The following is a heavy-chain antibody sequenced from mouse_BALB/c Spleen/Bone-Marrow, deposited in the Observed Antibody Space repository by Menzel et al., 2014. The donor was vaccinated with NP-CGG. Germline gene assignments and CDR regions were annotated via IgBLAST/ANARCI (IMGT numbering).Heavy chain of an antibody. CDR3: ARDIDGYYDYAMDY. V-gene: IGHV5-15*02. CDR2: ISNLAYSI. D-gene: IGHD2-3*01. J-gene: IGHJ4*01. CDR1: GFTFSDYG. Sequence: DVHLVESGGGLVQPGGSRKLSCAASGFTFSDYGMAWVRQAPGKGPEWVAFISNLAYSIYYADTVTGRFTISRENAKNTLYLEMSSLRSEDTATYYCARDIDGYYDYAMDYWGQGTSVTVSS.